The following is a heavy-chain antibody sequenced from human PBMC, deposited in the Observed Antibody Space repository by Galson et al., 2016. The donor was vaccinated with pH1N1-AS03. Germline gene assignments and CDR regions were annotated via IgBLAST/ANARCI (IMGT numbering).Heavy chain of an antibody. V-gene: IGHV5-51*01. CDR1: GYLFTNYW. CDR2: FYPSDSDA. D-gene: IGHD2-2*01. Sequence: QSGAEVKQPGDSLRISCKTSGYLFTNYWIGWVRQMPGKGLEWMGLFYPSDSDARYSPSFQGQVTFSADKSTATAYLQWNTLKAADTAIYYCARHASPTILSYHFDYWGRGTLVTVSS. CDR3: ARHASPTILSYHFDY. J-gene: IGHJ4*02.